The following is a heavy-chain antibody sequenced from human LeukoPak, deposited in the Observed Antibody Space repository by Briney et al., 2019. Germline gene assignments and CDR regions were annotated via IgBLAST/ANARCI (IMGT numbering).Heavy chain of an antibody. CDR2: INHSGST. V-gene: IGHV4-34*01. D-gene: IGHD4-11*01. CDR1: GGSFSGYY. J-gene: IGHJ6*03. CDR3: ARVFDYSRGYYYYHYMDV. Sequence: SETLSLTCAVYGGSFSGYYWSWIRQPPGKGLEWIGEINHSGSTNYKPSLKSRVTISVDTSKNQFSLKLSSVTAADTAVYYCARVFDYSRGYYYYHYMDVWDKGTTVTVSS.